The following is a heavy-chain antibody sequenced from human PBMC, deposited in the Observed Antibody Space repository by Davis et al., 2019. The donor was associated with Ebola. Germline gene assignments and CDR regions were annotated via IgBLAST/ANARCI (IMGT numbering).Heavy chain of an antibody. CDR3: AKSGLSFGVVKDHYGMDV. V-gene: IGHV3-23*01. CDR2: IRGSGGST. J-gene: IGHJ6*04. CDR1: VTTFSTYA. Sequence: PGGSLRLSCTDSVTTFSTYAMTWVRQAPGKGLEWVPAIRGSGGSTYYADSVKGRFTISRDNSKKTLYLQMNSLRAEDTAVYYCAKSGLSFGVVKDHYGMDVWGKGTTVTVSS. D-gene: IGHD3-3*01.